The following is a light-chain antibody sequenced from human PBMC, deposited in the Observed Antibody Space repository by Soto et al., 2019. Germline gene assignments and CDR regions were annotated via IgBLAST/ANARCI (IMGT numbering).Light chain of an antibody. CDR1: QIVSSGY. CDR3: QQRSNWPPIT. J-gene: IGKJ5*01. CDR2: DAS. V-gene: IGKV3-11*01. Sequence: EIVLTQSPGTLSLSPGESATLSCGASQIVSSGYLAWYQQKPGQAPRLLNYDASHRAAGIPARFSGSGFGTDFTLTISSLEPEDAAVYYCQQRSNWPPITFGQGTRLEIK.